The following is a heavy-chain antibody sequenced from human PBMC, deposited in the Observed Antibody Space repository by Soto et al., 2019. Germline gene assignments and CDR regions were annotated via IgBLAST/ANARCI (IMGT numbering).Heavy chain of an antibody. CDR2: INWSGGSS. D-gene: IGHD6-13*01. CDR3: VKANDQQLVEGGPFDM. J-gene: IGHJ3*02. Sequence: GGSLRLSCAASGFTFDDFAMHWVRQAPGKGLEWVSGINWSGGSSGYSDSVKGRFTISRDNAKNSLSLQMNSLRVEDTALFYCVKANDQQLVEGGPFDMWGQGTMVTVSS. CDR1: GFTFDDFA. V-gene: IGHV3-9*01.